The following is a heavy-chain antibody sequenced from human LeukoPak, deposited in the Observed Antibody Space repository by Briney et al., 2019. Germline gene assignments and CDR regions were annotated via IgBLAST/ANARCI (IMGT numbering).Heavy chain of an antibody. D-gene: IGHD4-11*01. CDR3: AFTGDYSNPIDY. J-gene: IGHJ4*02. CDR2: ISSSSSYI. Sequence: GGSLRLSCAASGFTFSSYSMNWVRQAPGKGLEWVSSISSSSSYIYYADSVKGRFTISRDNAKNSLYLQMNSLRAEDTAVYYCAFTGDYSNPIDYWGQGTLVTVSS. CDR1: GFTFSSYS. V-gene: IGHV3-21*01.